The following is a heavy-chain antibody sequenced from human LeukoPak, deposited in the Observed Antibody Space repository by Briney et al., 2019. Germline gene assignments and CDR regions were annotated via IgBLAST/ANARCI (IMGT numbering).Heavy chain of an antibody. CDR2: INHSGST. J-gene: IGHJ5*02. CDR1: GGSFSGYY. D-gene: IGHD6-13*01. Sequence: PSETLSLTCAVYGGSFSGYYWSWIRQPPGKGLEWIGEINHSGSTNYNPSLKSRVTISVDTSRNQFSLKLSSVTAADTAVYYCASIAAARRRGWFDPWGQGTLVTVSS. V-gene: IGHV4-34*01. CDR3: ASIAAARRRGWFDP.